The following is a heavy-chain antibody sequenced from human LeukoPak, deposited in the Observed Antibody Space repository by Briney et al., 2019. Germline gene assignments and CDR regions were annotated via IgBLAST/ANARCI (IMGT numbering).Heavy chain of an antibody. D-gene: IGHD2-21*01. CDR3: ARPSRGYLFHDAFDI. CDR2: ISYDGSNK. Sequence: PGGSLRLSCAASGFTFSNAWMSWVRQAPGKGLEWVAVISYDGSNKYYADSVKGRFTISRDNSKNTLYLQMNSLRAEDTAVYYCARPSRGYLFHDAFDIWGQGTMVTVSS. CDR1: GFTFSNAW. J-gene: IGHJ3*02. V-gene: IGHV3-30-3*01.